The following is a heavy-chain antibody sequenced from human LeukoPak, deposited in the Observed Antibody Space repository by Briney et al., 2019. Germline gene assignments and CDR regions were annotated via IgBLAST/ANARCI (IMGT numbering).Heavy chain of an antibody. CDR3: ARLDPNYDLWSGQNTGDYFDY. Sequence: SETLSLTCTVSGGSISSSSYYWGWIRQPPGKGLEWIGSIYYSGSTYYNPSLKSRVTISVDTSKNQFSLNLTSVTAADTAVYYCARLDPNYDLWSGQNTGDYFDYWGQGTLVTVSS. D-gene: IGHD3-3*01. CDR1: GGSISSSSYY. CDR2: IYYSGST. V-gene: IGHV4-39*07. J-gene: IGHJ4*02.